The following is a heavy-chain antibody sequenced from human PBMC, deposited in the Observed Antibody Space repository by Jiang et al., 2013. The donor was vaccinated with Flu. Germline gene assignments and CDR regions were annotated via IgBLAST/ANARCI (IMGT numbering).Heavy chain of an antibody. CDR3: ARHIAVAGTADY. D-gene: IGHD6-19*01. CDR2: IIPILGIA. Sequence: SGAEVKKPGSSVKVSCKASGGTFSSYTISWVRQAPGQGLEWMGRIIPILGIANYAQKFQGRVTITADKSTSTAYMELCSLRSEDTAVYYCARHIAVAGTADYWGQGTLVTVSS. CDR1: GGTFSSYT. V-gene: IGHV1-69*04. J-gene: IGHJ4*02.